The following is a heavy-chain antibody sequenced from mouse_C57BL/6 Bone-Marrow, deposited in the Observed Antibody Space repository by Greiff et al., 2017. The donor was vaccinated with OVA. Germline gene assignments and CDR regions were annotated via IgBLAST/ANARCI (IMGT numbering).Heavy chain of an antibody. CDR2: IDPSDSYT. Sequence: VQLQQPGAELVRPGTSVKLSCKASGYTFTSYWMHWVKQRPGQGLEWIGVIDPSDSYTNYNQKFKGKATLTVDTSSSTAYMQLSSLTSEDSAGYYSVPAYYSNYDCFDYWGQGTTLTVSA. V-gene: IGHV1-59*01. D-gene: IGHD2-5*01. CDR3: VPAYYSNYDCFDY. J-gene: IGHJ2*01. CDR1: GYTFTSYW.